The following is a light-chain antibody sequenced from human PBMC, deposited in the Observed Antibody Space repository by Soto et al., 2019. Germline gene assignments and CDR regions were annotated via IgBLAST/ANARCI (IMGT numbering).Light chain of an antibody. V-gene: IGKV3-15*01. J-gene: IGKJ1*01. Sequence: EIVMTQSLATLSVSPGERATLSCRASQSVSSNLAWYQQKPGQAPRLLIYGASTRATDIPARFSGSGSGTEFTLTISSLQSEDFAVYYCQQYNNWWTFGQGTKVEIK. CDR2: GAS. CDR3: QQYNNWWT. CDR1: QSVSSN.